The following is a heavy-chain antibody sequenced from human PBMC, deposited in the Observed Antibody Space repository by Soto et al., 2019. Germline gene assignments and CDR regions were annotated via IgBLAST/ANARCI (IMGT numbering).Heavy chain of an antibody. D-gene: IGHD3-22*01. Sequence: GGSLRLSCAASGFTFSSYAMSWVRQAPGKGLEWVSAISGSGGSTYYADSVKGRFTISRDNSKNTLYLQMNSLRAEDTAVYYCAKLDGYYYDSSNDYWGQGPLVTVYS. CDR1: GFTFSSYA. CDR2: ISGSGGST. V-gene: IGHV3-23*01. J-gene: IGHJ4*02. CDR3: AKLDGYYYDSSNDY.